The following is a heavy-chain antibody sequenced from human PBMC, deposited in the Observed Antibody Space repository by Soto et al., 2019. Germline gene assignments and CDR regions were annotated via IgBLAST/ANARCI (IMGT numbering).Heavy chain of an antibody. Sequence: GGSLRLSCAASGFTFSSYGMHWVRQAPGKGLEWVAVISYDGSNKYYADSVKGRFTISRDNSKNTLYLQMNSLRAEDTAVYYCASRIAVAGFDYWGQGTLVTVSS. CDR3: ASRIAVAGFDY. V-gene: IGHV3-30*03. CDR2: ISYDGSNK. CDR1: GFTFSSYG. D-gene: IGHD6-19*01. J-gene: IGHJ4*02.